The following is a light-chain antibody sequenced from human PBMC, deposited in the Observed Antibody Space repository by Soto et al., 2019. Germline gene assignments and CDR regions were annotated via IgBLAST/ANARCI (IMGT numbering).Light chain of an antibody. CDR2: GAS. CDR3: QQYNNWPPPIT. V-gene: IGKV3-15*01. CDR1: QSVSSN. J-gene: IGKJ5*01. Sequence: EIVMTQSPATLSVSPGERATLSCRASQSVSSNLAWYQQKPGQAPRLLINGASTRATGIPARFSGSGSGTEFTLTISTLQSEDVAVYYCQQYNNWPPPITFGQGTRLEIK.